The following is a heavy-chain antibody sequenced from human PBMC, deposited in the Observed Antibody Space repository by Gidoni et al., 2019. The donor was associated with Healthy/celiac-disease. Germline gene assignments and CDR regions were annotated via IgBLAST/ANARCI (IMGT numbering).Heavy chain of an antibody. V-gene: IGHV1-69*01. J-gene: IGHJ3*02. CDR1: GGTFSSYA. D-gene: IGHD5-12*01. Sequence: QVQLVQSGAEVKKPGSAVKVSCKASGGTFSSYAISWVRQAPGQGLEWMGGIIPICGTANYAQKFQGRVTITADESTSTAYMELSSLRSEDTAVYYCARQRWLQTTTAFDIWGQGTMVTVSS. CDR3: ARQRWLQTTTAFDI. CDR2: IIPICGTA.